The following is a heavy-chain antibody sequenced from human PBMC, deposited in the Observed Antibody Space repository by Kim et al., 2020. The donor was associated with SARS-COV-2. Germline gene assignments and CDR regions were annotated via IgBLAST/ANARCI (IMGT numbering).Heavy chain of an antibody. J-gene: IGHJ6*02. D-gene: IGHD3-10*01. CDR3: ARLPTGSYYTYGMDV. V-gene: IGHV4-4*02. Sequence: SLKSRVTISVDKSKNQFSLKLSSVTAADTAVYYCARLPTGSYYTYGMDVWGQGTTVTVSS.